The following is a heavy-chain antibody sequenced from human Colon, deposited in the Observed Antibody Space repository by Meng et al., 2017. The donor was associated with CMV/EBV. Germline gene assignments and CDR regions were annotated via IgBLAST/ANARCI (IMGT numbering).Heavy chain of an antibody. J-gene: IGHJ4*02. Sequence: ASVKVSCKAYGYTFSNYGMSWVRQAPGQGPEWLGWVNADNGDTYYAQKMQDRVAMTAETSTSTAYLELRSLRSDDTAVYYCARVIQSSGVVISPFNYWGQERWSPSPQ. CDR3: ARVIQSSGVVISPFNY. V-gene: IGHV1-18*01. D-gene: IGHD3-3*01. CDR1: GYTFSNYG. CDR2: VNADNGDT.